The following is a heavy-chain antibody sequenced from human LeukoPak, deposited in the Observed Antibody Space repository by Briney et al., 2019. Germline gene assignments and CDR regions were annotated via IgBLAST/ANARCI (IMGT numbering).Heavy chain of an antibody. CDR2: INPSGGST. Sequence: ALVKVSCKASGYTFTSYYMHWVRQAPGQGLEWMGIINPSGGSTSYAQKFQGRVTMTRDTSTSTVYMELSSLRSEDTAVYYCARAFCGGDCYSSGDFDYWGQGTLVTVSS. CDR1: GYTFTSYY. CDR3: ARAFCGGDCYSSGDFDY. J-gene: IGHJ4*02. V-gene: IGHV1-46*01. D-gene: IGHD2-21*02.